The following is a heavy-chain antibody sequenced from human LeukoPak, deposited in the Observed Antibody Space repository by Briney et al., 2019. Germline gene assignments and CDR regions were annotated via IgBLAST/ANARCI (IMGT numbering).Heavy chain of an antibody. CDR1: GYTFTSYY. V-gene: IGHV1-46*01. CDR2: INPSGGST. CDR3: VRDRDSSGWTNWFDP. Sequence: ASVKASCKASGYTFTSYYMHWVRQAPGQGLEWMGIINPSGGSTSYAQKFQGRVTMTRDTSTSTVYMELSSLRSEDTAVYYCVRDRDSSGWTNWFDPWGQGTLVTVSS. D-gene: IGHD6-19*01. J-gene: IGHJ5*02.